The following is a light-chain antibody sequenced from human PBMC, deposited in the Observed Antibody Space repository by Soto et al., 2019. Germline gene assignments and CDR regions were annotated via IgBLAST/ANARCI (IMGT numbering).Light chain of an antibody. CDR1: QSVSNNY. V-gene: IGKV3-20*01. Sequence: EVVLTQSPGTLSLSPGDRATLSCRASQSVSNNYLAWYQQKPGHAPRLVIFGSSDRATGIPDRFSGSGSGTDFTLTISRLEPDDFAVYFCQQYGTSPPYTFGQGTRLEIK. J-gene: IGKJ2*01. CDR3: QQYGTSPPYT. CDR2: GSS.